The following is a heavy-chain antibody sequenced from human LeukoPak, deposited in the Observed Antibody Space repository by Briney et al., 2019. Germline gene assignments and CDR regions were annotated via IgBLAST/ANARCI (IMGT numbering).Heavy chain of an antibody. D-gene: IGHD3-3*01. Sequence: SDTLSLTCTVSGDSISTYYWSWIRQPPGKGLEWIGHIHNSGSTTYNPSLKSRVTISIDTSKNQFSLKLISVTAADTAVYYCARLHYDFWRFDPWGQGTLVTVSS. J-gene: IGHJ5*02. CDR1: GDSISTYY. CDR3: ARLHYDFWRFDP. V-gene: IGHV4-59*08. CDR2: IHNSGST.